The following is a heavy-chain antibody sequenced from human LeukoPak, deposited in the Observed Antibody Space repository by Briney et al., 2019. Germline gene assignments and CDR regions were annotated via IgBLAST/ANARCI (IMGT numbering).Heavy chain of an antibody. J-gene: IGHJ4*02. CDR3: AREDHSNYEY. CDR1: GFTFSSYW. D-gene: IGHD4-11*01. V-gene: IGHV3-7*03. Sequence: GGSLRLSCAASGFTFSSYWMSWVRQAPGKGVEWVASIKQDGTEKHYVDSVKGRFTISKDNAKNSLYLQMNSLRAEDTAVYYCAREDHSNYEYWGQGTLVTVSS. CDR2: IKQDGTEK.